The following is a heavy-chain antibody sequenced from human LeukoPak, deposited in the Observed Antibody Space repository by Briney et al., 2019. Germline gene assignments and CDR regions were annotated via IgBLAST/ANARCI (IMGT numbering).Heavy chain of an antibody. CDR1: GFTFRSYA. CDR3: AKDTESSPSAYFDY. D-gene: IGHD6-6*01. V-gene: IGHV3-30*18. J-gene: IGHJ4*02. Sequence: GGSLRLSCAASGFTFRSYAMHWGRQAPGKGLEWVAVISSDGSDKFYADSVKGRFTISRDNSKNTLYLQMNSLRAEDTAVYYCAKDTESSPSAYFDYWGQGNLVTVSS. CDR2: ISSDGSDK.